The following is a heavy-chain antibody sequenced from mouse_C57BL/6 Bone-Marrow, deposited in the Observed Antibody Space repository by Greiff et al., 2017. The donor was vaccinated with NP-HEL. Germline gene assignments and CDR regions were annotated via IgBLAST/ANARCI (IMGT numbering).Heavy chain of an antibody. Sequence: VQLQQSGPGLVAPSQSLSITCTVSGFSLTSYAISWVRQPPGKGLEWLGVIWAGGGTNYNSALKSRLSISKDNSKSQVFLKMNSLQTDDTGRYYCARDTTVVATDWYFDVWGTGTTVTVSS. J-gene: IGHJ1*03. D-gene: IGHD1-1*01. CDR1: GFSLTSYA. V-gene: IGHV2-9-1*01. CDR2: IWAGGGT. CDR3: ARDTTVVATDWYFDV.